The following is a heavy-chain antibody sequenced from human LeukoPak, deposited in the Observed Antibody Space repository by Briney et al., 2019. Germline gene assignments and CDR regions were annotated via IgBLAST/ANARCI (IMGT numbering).Heavy chain of an antibody. CDR3: ARDSTWRLDY. D-gene: IGHD5-12*01. CDR1: GFTFSSHC. V-gene: IGHV3-7*03. CDR2: IKEYGSVK. Sequence: PGGSLRLSCTASGFTFSSHCMTWVRQPPGKGLEWVANIKEYGSVKYYVDSVKGRFSISRDNTKSALYLQMDSLRADDTAVYFCARDSTWRLDYWGQGTLITVSS. J-gene: IGHJ4*02.